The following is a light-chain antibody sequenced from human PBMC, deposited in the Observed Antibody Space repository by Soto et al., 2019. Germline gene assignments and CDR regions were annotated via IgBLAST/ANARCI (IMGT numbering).Light chain of an antibody. V-gene: IGLV2-14*01. Sequence: QSVLTQPAYVSGSPGQSITISCTGTSSDVGGYNYVSWYQHHPGKAPKLMIYEVSNRPSGVSNRFSGSKSGNTASLTISGLQAEDEADYYCNSYTSSTTLVFGGGTKLTVL. CDR3: NSYTSSTTLV. J-gene: IGLJ2*01. CDR2: EVS. CDR1: SSDVGGYNY.